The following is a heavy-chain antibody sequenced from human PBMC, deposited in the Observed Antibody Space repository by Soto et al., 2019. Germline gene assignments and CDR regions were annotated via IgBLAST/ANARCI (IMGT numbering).Heavy chain of an antibody. J-gene: IGHJ4*02. V-gene: IGHV3-21*01. Sequence: GGSLRLSCAASGFTFSISSMNWVRQAPGKGLEWVSSISGTSDYISYADSVKGRFTISRDNAKNSLYLQMNSLRDEDSAVYYCVTDLNWQGHWGQGTLVTVSS. CDR3: VTDLNWQGH. CDR2: ISGTSDYI. CDR1: GFTFSISS.